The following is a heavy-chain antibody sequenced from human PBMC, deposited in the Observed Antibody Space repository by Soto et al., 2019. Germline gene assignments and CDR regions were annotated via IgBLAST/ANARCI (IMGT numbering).Heavy chain of an antibody. V-gene: IGHV3-53*01. J-gene: IGHJ5*02. CDR1: GFIVSDAY. CDR3: AKEVIGGIFGAGGFDP. CDR2: IYRGGDT. Sequence: EVQLVESGGGVVQPGGSLRLSCAASGFIVSDAYMNWVRQAPGKGREWVSVIYRGGDTYYADSVKGRFTISRDNSTVYLQMNKLRAEDTAMYYCAKEVIGGIFGAGGFDPWGQGTLVTVSS. D-gene: IGHD3-3*01.